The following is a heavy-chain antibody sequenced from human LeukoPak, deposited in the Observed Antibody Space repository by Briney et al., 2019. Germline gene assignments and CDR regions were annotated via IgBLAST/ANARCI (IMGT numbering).Heavy chain of an antibody. Sequence: GGSLRLSCTASEFTFNTYSMNWVRQAPGRGLDWISTINSGGDYVYYTDSVKGRFTISRDNAKNSLYLHMNSLRAEDTALYYCARDFIDSCGYRYFDLWGQGTLVTVSS. D-gene: IGHD3-22*01. CDR3: ARDFIDSCGYRYFDL. V-gene: IGHV3-21*01. J-gene: IGHJ4*02. CDR1: EFTFNTYS. CDR2: INSGGDYV.